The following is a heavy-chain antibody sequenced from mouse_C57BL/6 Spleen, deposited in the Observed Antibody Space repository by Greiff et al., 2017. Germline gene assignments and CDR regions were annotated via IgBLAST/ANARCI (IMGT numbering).Heavy chain of an antibody. Sequence: QVHVKQPGAELVRPGSSVKLSCKASGYTFTSYWMHWVKQRPIQGLEWIGNIDPSDSETHYNQKFKDKATLTVDKSSSTAYMQLSSLTSEDSAVYYCAREGLEAMDYWGQGTSVTVSS. V-gene: IGHV1-52*01. CDR3: AREGLEAMDY. CDR1: GYTFTSYW. J-gene: IGHJ4*01. D-gene: IGHD2-4*01. CDR2: IDPSDSET.